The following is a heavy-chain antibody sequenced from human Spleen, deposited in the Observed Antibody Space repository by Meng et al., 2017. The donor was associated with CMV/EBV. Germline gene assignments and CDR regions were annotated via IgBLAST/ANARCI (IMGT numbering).Heavy chain of an antibody. V-gene: IGHV3-33*03. J-gene: IGHJ4*02. Sequence: LCWTASGFTFSKCGMHWVRQAPGKGLEWVAVIWYDGSEEYYADNVKGRFTISRDNYRHMLYLQMNNLRAEDTAVYYCAKAPYSGGFDSWGQGTLVTVSS. CDR3: AKAPYSGGFDS. D-gene: IGHD3-10*01. CDR1: GFTFSKCG. CDR2: IWYDGSEE.